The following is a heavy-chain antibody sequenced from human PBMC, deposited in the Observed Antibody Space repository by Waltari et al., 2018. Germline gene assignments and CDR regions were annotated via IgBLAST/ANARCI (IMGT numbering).Heavy chain of an antibody. CDR3: ASHRPGGYGMDV. Sequence: EGQLVESGGGLVEPGGSLRLSCAAPGFTLRGFYMHWVRQAPGQGLVWVSRIKADGNGATYADSVGGRFTISRDNTKSTLSLEINGLRVDDTAVYYCASHRPGGYGMDVWGQGTTVTVSS. J-gene: IGHJ6*02. D-gene: IGHD2-15*01. CDR2: IKADGNGA. V-gene: IGHV3-74*01. CDR1: GFTLRGFY.